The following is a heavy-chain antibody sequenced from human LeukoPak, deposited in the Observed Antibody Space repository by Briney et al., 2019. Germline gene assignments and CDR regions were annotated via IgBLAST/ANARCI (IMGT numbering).Heavy chain of an antibody. J-gene: IGHJ4*02. CDR2: ISYDGSNK. D-gene: IGHD6-13*01. V-gene: IGHV3-30-3*01. Sequence: GGSLRLSCTASGFTFTSSWMNWVRQAPGKGLEWVAVISYDGSNKYYADSVKGRFTISRDNSKNTLYLQMNSLRAEDTAVYYCARGSFQGIAAAGTIGYWGQGTLVTVSS. CDR1: GFTFTSSW. CDR3: ARGSFQGIAAAGTIGY.